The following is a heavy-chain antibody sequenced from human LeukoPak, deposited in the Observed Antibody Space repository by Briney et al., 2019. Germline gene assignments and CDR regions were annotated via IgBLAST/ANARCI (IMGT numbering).Heavy chain of an antibody. CDR2: ISQNGNEK. V-gene: IGHV3-7*01. CDR1: GFTFNAHY. Sequence: PGGSLRLSCAASGFTFNAHYMNWVRQAPGKGLEWVASISQNGNEKNYVDSVKGRCTISRDNAENSLSLQMNSLRAEDTAVYFCAKDQGYYCGGCWCSRFDPWGQGTLVTVSS. CDR3: AKDQGYYCGGCWCSRFDP. D-gene: IGHD2-15*01. J-gene: IGHJ5*02.